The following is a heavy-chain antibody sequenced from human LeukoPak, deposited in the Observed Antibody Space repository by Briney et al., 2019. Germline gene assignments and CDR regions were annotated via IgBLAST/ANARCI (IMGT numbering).Heavy chain of an antibody. V-gene: IGHV4-38-2*02. D-gene: IGHD3-9*01. CDR2: IYHSGST. CDR3: ARINYDILTGRPNDAFDI. CDR1: GYSISSGYY. J-gene: IGHJ3*02. Sequence: SETLSLTCTVSGYSISSGYYWGWIRPPPGKGLEWIGSIYHSGSTYYNPSLKSRVTISVDTSKNQFSLKLSSVTAADTAVYYCARINYDILTGRPNDAFDIWGQGTMVTVSS.